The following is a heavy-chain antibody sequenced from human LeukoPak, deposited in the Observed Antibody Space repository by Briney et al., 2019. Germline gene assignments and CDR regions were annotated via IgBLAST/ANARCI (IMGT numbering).Heavy chain of an antibody. CDR2: ISGSGGST. V-gene: IGHV3-23*01. Sequence: PGGSLRLSCAASGFTFSSYAMSWVRQAPGKGLEWVSAISGSGGSTYYADSVKGRFTISRDNSKNTVYLQMNSLRAEDTAVYYCARHAFWSGFPMDVWGKGTTATVSS. D-gene: IGHD3-3*01. J-gene: IGHJ6*03. CDR3: ARHAFWSGFPMDV. CDR1: GFTFSSYA.